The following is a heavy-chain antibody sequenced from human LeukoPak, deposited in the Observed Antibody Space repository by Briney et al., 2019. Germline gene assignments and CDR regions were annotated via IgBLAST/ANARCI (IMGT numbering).Heavy chain of an antibody. CDR2: IKQDGSEK. CDR3: ARDQGLWSDTALDY. V-gene: IGHV3-7*01. Sequence: PGGSLRLSCAASGFTFSSYWMSGVRQAPGKGLEWVANIKQDGSEKYYVDSVKGRFTISRDNAKNSLYLQMISLRAEDTAVYYCARDQGLWSDTALDYWGLGTLVTVSS. CDR1: GFTFSSYW. D-gene: IGHD3-3*01. J-gene: IGHJ4*02.